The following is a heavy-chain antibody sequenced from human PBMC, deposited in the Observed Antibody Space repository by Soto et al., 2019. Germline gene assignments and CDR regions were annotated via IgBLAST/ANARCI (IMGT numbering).Heavy chain of an antibody. V-gene: IGHV1-69*01. CDR1: GGTFSSYA. D-gene: IGHD3-22*01. CDR3: ARHGHYYDSSGYTYYYYGMDV. J-gene: IGHJ6*02. CDR2: IIPIFGTA. Sequence: QVQLVQSGAEVKKPGSSVKVSCKASGGTFSSYAISWVRQAPGQGLEWMGGIIPIFGTANYAQKFQGRVTVPADESTSTAYMELSSLRSEDTAVYYCARHGHYYDSSGYTYYYYGMDVWGQGTTVTVSS.